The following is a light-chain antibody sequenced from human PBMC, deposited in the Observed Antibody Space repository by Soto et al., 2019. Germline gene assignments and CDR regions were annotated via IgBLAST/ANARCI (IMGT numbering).Light chain of an antibody. J-gene: IGLJ2*01. CDR1: GIDDYDYNF. CDR3: STFAVSPVI. V-gene: IGLV2-8*01. Sequence: QSALTQPPSASGSAGHSVTIPCTGTGIDDYDYNFVSWYQHHPGKVPKLIIFEVNKRPSGVPDRFSGSKSGTTASLTVSGLQADDEADYYCSTFAVSPVIFGGGTK. CDR2: EVN.